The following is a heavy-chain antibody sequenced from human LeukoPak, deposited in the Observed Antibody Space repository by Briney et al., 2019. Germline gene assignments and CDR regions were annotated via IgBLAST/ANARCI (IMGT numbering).Heavy chain of an antibody. J-gene: IGHJ6*04. V-gene: IGHV3-21*01. Sequence: GGSLRLSCVASGFSFDSHIMNWVRQAPGKGLEWVASISGRGSDISYLDSLKGRFTISRDNAKESVFLDLTSLRADDTAVYYCARGAFCRGYCAGRADPDVWGKETTVTVSS. CDR1: GFSFDSHI. CDR3: ARGAFCRGYCAGRADPDV. CDR2: ISGRGSDI. D-gene: IGHD2-8*02.